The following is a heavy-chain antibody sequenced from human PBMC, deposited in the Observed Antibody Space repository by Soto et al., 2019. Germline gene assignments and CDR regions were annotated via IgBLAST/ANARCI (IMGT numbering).Heavy chain of an antibody. CDR1: GGSISSYY. Sequence: SETLSLTCTVSGGSISSYYWSWIRQPPGKGLEWIGYIYYSGSTNYNPSLKSRVTISVDTSKNQFSLKLSSVTAADTAVYYCARQGYSSGYDYWGQGTLVTVSS. CDR3: ARQGYSSGYDY. V-gene: IGHV4-59*08. J-gene: IGHJ4*02. D-gene: IGHD6-19*01. CDR2: IYYSGST.